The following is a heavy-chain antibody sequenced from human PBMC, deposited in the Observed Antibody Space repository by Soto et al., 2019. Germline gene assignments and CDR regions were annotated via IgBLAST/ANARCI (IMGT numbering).Heavy chain of an antibody. CDR3: ARVGDILTGWRNGRLLRYYGMDV. CDR1: CMSFTSYY. D-gene: IGHD3-9*01. Sequence: PSVTLSRTCALDCMSFTSYYGRRIHEPSRMGPEWIGEINHSGSTNYNPSLKSRVTISVDTSKNQFSLKLSSVTAADTAVYYCARVGDILTGWRNGRLLRYYGMDVWCQGTTVS. CDR2: INHSGST. J-gene: IGHJ6*02. V-gene: IGHV4-34*01.